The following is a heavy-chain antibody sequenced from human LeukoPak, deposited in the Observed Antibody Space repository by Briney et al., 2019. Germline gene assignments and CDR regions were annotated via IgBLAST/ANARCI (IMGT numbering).Heavy chain of an antibody. CDR3: ARERGTGYSSSWYPEGYFQH. J-gene: IGHJ1*01. CDR2: IIPILGIA. Sequence: SVKVSCKASGGAFSSYTISWVRQAPGQGLEWMGRIIPILGIANSAQKFQGRVTITTDESTSTAYMELSSLRSEDTAVYYCARERGTGYSSSWYPEGYFQHWGQGTLVTVSS. V-gene: IGHV1-69*16. CDR1: GGAFSSYT. D-gene: IGHD6-13*01.